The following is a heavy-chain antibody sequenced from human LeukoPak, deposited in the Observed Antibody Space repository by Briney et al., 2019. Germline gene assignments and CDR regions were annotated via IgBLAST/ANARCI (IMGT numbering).Heavy chain of an antibody. CDR2: INPNIGAT. Sequence: ASVKVSCKASGYTFTAYYIHWVRQAPGQGLEWMGWINPNIGATNYAQNFHGRVTMTRDTSITTAYMELSRLRSDETAVYHCARQAYCGSDCYYYYMDVWGTGTTVTVSS. V-gene: IGHV1-2*02. D-gene: IGHD2-21*01. J-gene: IGHJ6*03. CDR3: ARQAYCGSDCYYYYMDV. CDR1: GYTFTAYY.